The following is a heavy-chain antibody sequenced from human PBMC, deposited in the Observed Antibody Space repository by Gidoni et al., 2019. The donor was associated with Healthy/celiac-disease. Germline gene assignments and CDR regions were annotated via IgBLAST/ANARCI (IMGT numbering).Heavy chain of an antibody. D-gene: IGHD3-22*01. J-gene: IGHJ4*02. V-gene: IGHV3-21*01. CDR3: ARDGEGRYDSSGYYYDY. CDR1: GFTFSSYS. Sequence: EVQLVESGGGLVKPGGSLRLSCAASGFTFSSYSMNWVRQAPGKGLEWVSSISSSSSYIYYADSVKGRFTISRDNAKNSLYLQMNSLRAEDTAVYYCARDGEGRYDSSGYYYDYWGQGTLVTVSS. CDR2: ISSSSSYI.